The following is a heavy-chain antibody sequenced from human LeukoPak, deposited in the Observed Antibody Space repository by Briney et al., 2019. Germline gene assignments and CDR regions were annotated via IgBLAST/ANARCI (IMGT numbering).Heavy chain of an antibody. CDR2: MNPNSGNT. D-gene: IGHD6-19*01. J-gene: IGHJ5*02. V-gene: IGHV1-8*01. CDR3: ARGRGSGHKENWFDP. CDR1: GYAFTTYD. Sequence: ASVKVSCKASGYAFTTYDINWVRQATGQGPEWMGWMNPNSGNTGYTQNFQGGVTMTRNTSISTAYMELSSLKSEDTAVYYCARGRGSGHKENWFDPWGLGTLVTVSS.